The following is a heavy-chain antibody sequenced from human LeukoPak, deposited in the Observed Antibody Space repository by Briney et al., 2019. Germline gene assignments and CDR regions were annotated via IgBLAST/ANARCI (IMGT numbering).Heavy chain of an antibody. CDR1: GFTFSKFA. V-gene: IGHV3-23*01. CDR3: AMGEYAFDI. J-gene: IGHJ3*02. Sequence: GESLKISCAASGFTFSKFAMSWVRQPPGKGLEWVSAISGPGATTYYADSVKGRFTISRDNSKNTLYLQTNSLRAEDTAVYYCAMGEYAFDIWGQGTMVTVSS. D-gene: IGHD3-16*01. CDR2: ISGPGATT.